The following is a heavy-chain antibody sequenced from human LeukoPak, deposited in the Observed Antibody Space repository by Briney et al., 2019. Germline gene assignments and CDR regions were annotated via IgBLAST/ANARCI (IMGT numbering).Heavy chain of an antibody. J-gene: IGHJ4*02. CDR3: ARHGSAAAGIDF. CDR1: GYSITNGYY. CDR2: INHSGST. Sequence: SSETLSLTCAVSGYSITNGYYWGWIRQPPGKGLEWIGSINHSGSTSYNPTLKSRVTISVDTSKNQFSLKVTSVTAADTAVYHCARHGSAAAGIDFWGQGTPVTVSS. V-gene: IGHV4-38-2*01. D-gene: IGHD6-13*01.